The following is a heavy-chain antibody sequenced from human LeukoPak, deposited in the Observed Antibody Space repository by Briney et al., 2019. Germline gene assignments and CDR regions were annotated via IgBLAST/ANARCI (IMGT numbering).Heavy chain of an antibody. Sequence: GVSLRLSCAASGFTFSSYEMNWVRQAPGKGLEGVSYISSSGRTIYCADSVKGRFTISRDNGKNSLYLQMNSLRVEDTAVYSCAMRNYKYNWGAYFSPHFDYWGQGTLVTVSS. V-gene: IGHV3-48*03. CDR2: ISSSGRTI. CDR1: GFTFSSYE. J-gene: IGHJ4*02. D-gene: IGHD1-20*01. CDR3: AMRNYKYNWGAYFSPHFDY.